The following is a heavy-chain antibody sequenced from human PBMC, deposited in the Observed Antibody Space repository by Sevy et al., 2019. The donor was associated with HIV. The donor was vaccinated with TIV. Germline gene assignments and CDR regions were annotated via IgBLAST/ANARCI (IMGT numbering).Heavy chain of an antibody. D-gene: IGHD1-7*01. Sequence: GGSLRLSCAASGFTFSSYGMHWVRQAPGKGLEWMAFIRYDGSNKYYADSVKGRFTISRDNSKNTLYLQMNSLRAEDTAVYYCAKVPAGGTTLYYYYYMDVWGKGTTVTVSS. J-gene: IGHJ6*03. CDR1: GFTFSSYG. CDR2: IRYDGSNK. V-gene: IGHV3-30*02. CDR3: AKVPAGGTTLYYYYYMDV.